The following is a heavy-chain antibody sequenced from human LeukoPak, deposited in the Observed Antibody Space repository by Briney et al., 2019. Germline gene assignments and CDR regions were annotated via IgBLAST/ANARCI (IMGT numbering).Heavy chain of an antibody. CDR1: GGSISSSSYY. J-gene: IGHJ5*02. D-gene: IGHD3-10*01. V-gene: IGHV4-39*01. Sequence: SETLSLTCTVSGGSISSSSYYWGWIRQPPGKGLEWIGSMYYSGSTYYNPSLKSRVTISVDTSKHQFSLKLSSVTAADTAVYYCASPLGESLTMVRGHNWFDPWGQGTLVTVSS. CDR2: MYYSGST. CDR3: ASPLGESLTMVRGHNWFDP.